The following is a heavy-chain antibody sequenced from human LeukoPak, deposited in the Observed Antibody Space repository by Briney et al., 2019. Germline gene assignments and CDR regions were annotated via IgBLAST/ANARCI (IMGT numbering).Heavy chain of an antibody. D-gene: IGHD1-26*01. CDR1: GYTFTAYK. CDR3: AREYSSGALHY. CDR2: INPSGGDT. Sequence: GASVKVSCKASGYTFTAYKMYWVRQAPGQGLEWMGIINPSGGDTNYAQKFQGRVTMTSDTSTSTLYMELSSLRSEDAAVFYCAREYSSGALHYWGQGTLVTVSS. J-gene: IGHJ4*02. V-gene: IGHV1-46*01.